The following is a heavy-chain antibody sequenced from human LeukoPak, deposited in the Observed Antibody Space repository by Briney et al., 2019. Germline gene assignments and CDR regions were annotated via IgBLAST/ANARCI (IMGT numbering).Heavy chain of an antibody. CDR2: IYTSGST. CDR3: ARTGGPTYKSSWFI. J-gene: IGHJ3*02. Sequence: SETLSLTCTVSGGSISSYYWSWIRQPAGKGLEWIGRIYTSGSTNYNPSLKSRVTISADTSKNQLSLKLSSVTAADTAVYYCARTGGPTYKSSWFIWGQGTMVTVSS. D-gene: IGHD6-13*01. V-gene: IGHV4-4*07. CDR1: GGSISSYY.